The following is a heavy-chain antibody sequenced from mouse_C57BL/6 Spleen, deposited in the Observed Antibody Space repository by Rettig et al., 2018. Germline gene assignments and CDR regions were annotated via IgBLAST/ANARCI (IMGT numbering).Heavy chain of an antibody. Sequence: EVQLQQSGPELVKPGASVKISCKASGYTFTDYYMNWVKQSHGKSLEWIGDINPNNGGTSYNQKFKGKATLTVDKSSSTAYMELRSLTSEDSAVYYCARLPGEVDYWGQGTTLTVSS. CDR3: ARLPGEVDY. V-gene: IGHV1-26*01. J-gene: IGHJ2*01. CDR1: GYTFTDYY. CDR2: INPNNGGT.